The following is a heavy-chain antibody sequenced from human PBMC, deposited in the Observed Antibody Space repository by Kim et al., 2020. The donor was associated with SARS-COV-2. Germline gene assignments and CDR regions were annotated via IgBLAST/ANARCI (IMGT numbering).Heavy chain of an antibody. V-gene: IGHV3-11*01. CDR1: GFTFSDYY. CDR3: ARGTDSSGWSLYYYYYGMDV. D-gene: IGHD6-19*01. CDR2: ISSSGSTI. Sequence: GGSLRLSCAASGFTFSDYYMSWIRQAPGKGLEWVSYISSSGSTIYYADSVKGRFTISRDNAKNSLYLQMNSLRAEDTAVYYCARGTDSSGWSLYYYYYGMDVWGQGTTVTVSS. J-gene: IGHJ6*02.